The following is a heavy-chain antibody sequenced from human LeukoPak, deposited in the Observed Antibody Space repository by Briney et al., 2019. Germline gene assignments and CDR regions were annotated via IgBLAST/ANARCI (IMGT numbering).Heavy chain of an antibody. V-gene: IGHV4-39*07. D-gene: IGHD3-10*01. CDR2: IYYSGST. Sequence: PSETLSLTCTVSGGSISSSTHYWGWVRQSPGKGLEWIGTIYYSGSTYYNPSLKSRVTISPDTSKNQFSLKLSSVTAADTAVYSYYYGVDVWGQGTTVTVSS. J-gene: IGHJ6*02. CDR3: YYGVDV. CDR1: GGSISSSTHY.